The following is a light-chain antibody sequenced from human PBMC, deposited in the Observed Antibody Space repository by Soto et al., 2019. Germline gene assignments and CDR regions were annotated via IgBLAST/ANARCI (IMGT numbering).Light chain of an antibody. J-gene: IGKJ1*01. CDR2: SAS. V-gene: IGKV3-15*01. Sequence: EIVMTQSPATLSVSPGETATLSCRASQRVGINLAWYQQKPGQAPRXLIYSASTRASGIPDRFSGSGSGTEFTITISSLQSEDFDFFYCQQYDGWPRTFGQGTKVDIK. CDR1: QRVGIN. CDR3: QQYDGWPRT.